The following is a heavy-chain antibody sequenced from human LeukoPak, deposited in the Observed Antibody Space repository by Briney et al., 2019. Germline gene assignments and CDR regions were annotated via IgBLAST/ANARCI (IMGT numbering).Heavy chain of an antibody. J-gene: IGHJ3*02. Sequence: ASVKVSCKASGYTFTGYYMHWVRQAPGQGLEWMGWINPNSGGTNYAQKFQGRVTLTRDTSITTAYMELTRLTSDDTAVYYCARETGQLQNDAFDMWGQGTMVTVSS. D-gene: IGHD6-13*01. CDR2: INPNSGGT. V-gene: IGHV1-2*02. CDR3: ARETGQLQNDAFDM. CDR1: GYTFTGYY.